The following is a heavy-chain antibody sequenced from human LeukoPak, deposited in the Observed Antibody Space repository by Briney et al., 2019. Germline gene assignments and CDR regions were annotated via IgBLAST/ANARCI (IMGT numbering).Heavy chain of an antibody. D-gene: IGHD3-16*01. CDR1: GGSISSYY. J-gene: IGHJ4*02. CDR2: IYYSGST. Sequence: SETLSLTCTVSGGSISSYYWSWIRQPPGKGLEWIGYIYYSGSTYYNPSLKSRVTISVDTSKNQFSLKLSSVTAADTAVYYCARDPDYGSVWGQGTLVTVSS. V-gene: IGHV4-59*12. CDR3: ARDPDYGSV.